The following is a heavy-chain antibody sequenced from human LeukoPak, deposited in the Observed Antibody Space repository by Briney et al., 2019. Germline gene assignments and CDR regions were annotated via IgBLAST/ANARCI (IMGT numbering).Heavy chain of an antibody. V-gene: IGHV1-24*01. CDR1: GYTLTELS. J-gene: IGHJ4*02. D-gene: IGHD3-22*01. Sequence: ASGKVSCKVSGYTLTELSMHWVRQAPGKGLEWMGGFDPEDGETIYAQKFQGRVTMTEDTSTDTAYMELSSLRSEDTAVYYCATDRPSYYYDSSGYSYWGQGTLVTVSS. CDR3: ATDRPSYYYDSSGYSY. CDR2: FDPEDGET.